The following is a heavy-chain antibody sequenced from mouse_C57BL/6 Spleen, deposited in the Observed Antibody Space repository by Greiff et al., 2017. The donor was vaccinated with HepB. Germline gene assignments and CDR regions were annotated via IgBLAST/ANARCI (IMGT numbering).Heavy chain of an antibody. J-gene: IGHJ4*01. D-gene: IGHD1-1*02. CDR2: IYPGDGDT. CDR1: GYAFSSSW. Sequence: VQLQQSGPELVKPGASVKISCKASGYAFSSSWMNWVKQRPGKGLEWIGRIYPGDGDTNYNGKFKGKATLTADISSSTAYMQLSSLTSEDSAVYFCAISIGSCVAVDYWGQGTSVTVSS. V-gene: IGHV1-82*01. CDR3: AISIGSCVAVDY.